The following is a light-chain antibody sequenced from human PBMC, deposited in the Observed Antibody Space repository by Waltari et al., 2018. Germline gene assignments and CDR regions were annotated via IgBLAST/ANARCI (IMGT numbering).Light chain of an antibody. V-gene: IGLV6-57*01. CDR3: QSYDSRSRV. CDR2: DNN. J-gene: IGLJ3*02. Sequence: ADSSRNTVILDNNQRPYGVPGRFSCSIDSSSNSASRTISGLKPEDDADYFSQSYDSRSRVFGGGTKLTVL.